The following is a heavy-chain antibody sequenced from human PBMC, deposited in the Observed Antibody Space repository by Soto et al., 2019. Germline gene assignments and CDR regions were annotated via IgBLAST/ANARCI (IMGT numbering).Heavy chain of an antibody. Sequence: QVQLVQSGAEVKKPGASVKVSCKASGYTFTSYGLSWVRQAPGQGLEWLGWISAYNGNTNYAQKLQGRVTMTTDTTTSTAYMELRSLRSDDTAVYYCARDRYDYIWGSDRHIGYYFDYWGQGTLVTVSS. V-gene: IGHV1-18*01. CDR3: ARDRYDYIWGSDRHIGYYFDY. CDR2: ISAYNGNT. J-gene: IGHJ4*02. CDR1: GYTFTSYG. D-gene: IGHD3-16*02.